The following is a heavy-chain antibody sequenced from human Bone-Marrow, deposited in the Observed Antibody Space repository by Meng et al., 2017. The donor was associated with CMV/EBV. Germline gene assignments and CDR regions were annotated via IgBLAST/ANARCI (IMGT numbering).Heavy chain of an antibody. Sequence: GESLKISCAASGFTFSSYAMSWVRQAPGKGLEWVSAISGSGGSTYYADSVKGRFTISRDNSKNTLYLQMNSLRAEDTAVYYCAKGSWELGDYWGQGTRVTGSS. J-gene: IGHJ4*02. CDR2: ISGSGGST. D-gene: IGHD1-26*01. CDR1: GFTFSSYA. V-gene: IGHV3-23*01. CDR3: AKGSWELGDY.